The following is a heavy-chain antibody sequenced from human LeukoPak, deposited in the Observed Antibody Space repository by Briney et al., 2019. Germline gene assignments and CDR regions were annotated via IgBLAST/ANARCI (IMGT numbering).Heavy chain of an antibody. D-gene: IGHD6-13*01. V-gene: IGHV1-69*13. CDR2: IIPIFGTA. CDR3: ARGIAAAPRYNWFDP. CDR1: GGTFSSYA. J-gene: IGHJ5*02. Sequence: ASVKVSCKASGGTFSSYAISWVRQAPGQGLEWMGGIIPIFGTANYAQKFQGRVTITADESTSTAYMELSSLRSEDTAVYYCARGIAAAPRYNWFDPWGQGTLVTVSS.